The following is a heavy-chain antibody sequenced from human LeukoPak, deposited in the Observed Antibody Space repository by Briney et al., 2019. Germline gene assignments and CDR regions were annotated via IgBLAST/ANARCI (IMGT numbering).Heavy chain of an antibody. Sequence: PSETLSLTCTVSGGSISSYYWSWIRQPPGKGLEWIGYIYYSGSTNYNPSLKSRVTISVDTSKNQFSLELSSVTAADTAVYYCARLGYCSGGSCYSEWYYYYYMDVWGKGTTVTISS. CDR1: GGSISSYY. V-gene: IGHV4-59*01. J-gene: IGHJ6*03. D-gene: IGHD2-15*01. CDR3: ARLGYCSGGSCYSEWYYYYYMDV. CDR2: IYYSGST.